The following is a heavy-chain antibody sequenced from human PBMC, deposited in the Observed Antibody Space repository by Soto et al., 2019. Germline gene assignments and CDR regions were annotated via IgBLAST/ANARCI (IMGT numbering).Heavy chain of an antibody. D-gene: IGHD2-2*01. V-gene: IGHV1-2*02. CDR3: ARAPGYCSSTSCSGEY. CDR2: INPNSGGT. J-gene: IGHJ4*02. Sequence: ASVKVSCKASGYTFTGYYMHWVRQAPGQGLEWMGWINPNSGGTNYAQKFQGRVTMTRDTSISTAYMELSRLRSDDTAVYYCARAPGYCSSTSCSGEYWGQGTLVTVSS. CDR1: GYTFTGYY.